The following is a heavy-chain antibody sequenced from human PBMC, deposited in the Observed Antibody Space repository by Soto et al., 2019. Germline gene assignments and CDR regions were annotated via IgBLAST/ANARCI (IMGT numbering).Heavy chain of an antibody. CDR3: ARDPNLLLFWSVEANYMDV. J-gene: IGHJ6*03. CDR2: INAGNGNT. D-gene: IGHD3-3*01. V-gene: IGHV1-3*01. Sequence: ASVKVSCKASGYTFTSYAMHWVRQAPGQRLEWMGWINAGNGNTKYSQKFQGRVTITRDTSASTAYMELSSLRSEDTAVYYCARDPNLLLFWSVEANYMDVWGKGTTVTVSS. CDR1: GYTFTSYA.